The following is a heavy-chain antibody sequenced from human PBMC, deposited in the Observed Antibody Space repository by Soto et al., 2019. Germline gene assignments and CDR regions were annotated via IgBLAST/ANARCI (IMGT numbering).Heavy chain of an antibody. D-gene: IGHD6-13*01. Sequence: EVQLVESGGGLVKPGGSLRLPCAVSGFTFNSYSMNWVRQAPGKGLEWVSSISSFRNYMYYTDSVKGPFTMARDNARISLYLHMNSLRAEETAVYYCARAGGDSRTTPIPTAYDMDVWGQGTTVTVSS. CDR1: GFTFNSYS. CDR2: ISSFRNYM. J-gene: IGHJ6*02. V-gene: IGHV3-21*01. CDR3: ARAGGDSRTTPIPTAYDMDV.